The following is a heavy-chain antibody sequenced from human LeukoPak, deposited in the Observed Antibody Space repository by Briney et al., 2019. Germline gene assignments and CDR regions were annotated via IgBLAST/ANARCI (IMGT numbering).Heavy chain of an antibody. CDR3: ARDRQHGYGSDLDH. D-gene: IGHD3-10*01. CDR1: GGSIHTYN. CDR2: NNFAGRG. V-gene: IGHV4-4*07. Sequence: KPSETLSLTCTVSGGSIHTYNWMWIRQPAGKGLEFIGRNNFAGRGYYNPSLKSRVTISVDSPRNQFSLELTSVTAADTAVYYCARDRQHGYGSDLDHWGQGILVTVSS. J-gene: IGHJ4*02.